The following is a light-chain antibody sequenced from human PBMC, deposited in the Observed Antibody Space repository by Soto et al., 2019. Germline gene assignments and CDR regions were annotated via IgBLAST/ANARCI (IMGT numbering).Light chain of an antibody. CDR2: GAS. Sequence: EIVLTQSPGTLSLSPGERATLSCRASQSISSFLALYQQKPGQAPRLLIYGASNRATGIPARFSGSGSGTDFTPTIISLEAEDFSVYYCQQHFNGPLTFGQGTRLEIK. V-gene: IGKV3-11*01. CDR1: QSISSF. CDR3: QQHFNGPLT. J-gene: IGKJ5*01.